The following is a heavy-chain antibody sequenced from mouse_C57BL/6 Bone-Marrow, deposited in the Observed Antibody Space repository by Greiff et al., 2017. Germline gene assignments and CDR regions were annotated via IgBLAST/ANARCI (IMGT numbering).Heavy chain of an antibody. CDR1: GYTFTDYN. Sequence: EVMLVESGPELVKPGASVKMSCKASGYTFTDYNMHWVKQSHGKSLEWIGYINPNNGGTSYNQKFKGKATLTVNKSSSTAYMKLRSLTSEDSAVYYCANDQLELRRYYYAMDFGGRGTAITVTA. V-gene: IGHV1-22*01. CDR3: ANDQLELRRYYYAMDF. D-gene: IGHD2-12*01. J-gene: IGHJ4*01. CDR2: INPNNGGT.